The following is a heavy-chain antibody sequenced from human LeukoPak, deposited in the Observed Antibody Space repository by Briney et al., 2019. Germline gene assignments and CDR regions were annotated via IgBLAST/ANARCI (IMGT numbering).Heavy chain of an antibody. CDR3: AKVSWSEVVAASWAPY. Sequence: GGSLRLSCAASGFTFSNYDMSWVRQAPGMGLEWVSGVTVGGATTFYADSVKGRFTISRDNSKNTLYLQMNSLRAEDTAVYYCAKVSWSEVVAASWAPYWGQGTLVTVSS. CDR1: GFTFSNYD. D-gene: IGHD2-15*01. J-gene: IGHJ4*02. CDR2: VTVGGATT. V-gene: IGHV3-23*01.